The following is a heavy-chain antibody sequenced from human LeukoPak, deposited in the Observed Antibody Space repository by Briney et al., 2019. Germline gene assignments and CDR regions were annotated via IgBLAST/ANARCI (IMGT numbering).Heavy chain of an antibody. Sequence: SETLSLTCTVSGGSISRNSYYWGWIRQPPGKGLEWIGTIYYSGSTYYNPSLKSRATISVDTSKNQFSLKLSSVTAADTAVYYCARVAYYDILTGYSPFDYWGQGTLVTVSS. CDR2: IYYSGST. D-gene: IGHD3-9*01. CDR3: ARVAYYDILTGYSPFDY. V-gene: IGHV4-39*01. J-gene: IGHJ4*02. CDR1: GGSISRNSYY.